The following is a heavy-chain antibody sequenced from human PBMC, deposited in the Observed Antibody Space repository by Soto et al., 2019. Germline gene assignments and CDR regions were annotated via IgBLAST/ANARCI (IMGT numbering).Heavy chain of an antibody. J-gene: IGHJ4*02. V-gene: IGHV1-69*02. CDR2: VNPILSMS. CDR1: RDANSFYT. CDR3: ATSYGSGYRAFDY. D-gene: IGHD3-10*01. Sequence: CRDANSFYTSSWLRHDPGLGLEWMGRVNPILSMSNYAQKLQGRVTMTADKSTSTAYMELRSLRSEDTAFYYCATSYGSGYRAFDYWGKGALVTVSS.